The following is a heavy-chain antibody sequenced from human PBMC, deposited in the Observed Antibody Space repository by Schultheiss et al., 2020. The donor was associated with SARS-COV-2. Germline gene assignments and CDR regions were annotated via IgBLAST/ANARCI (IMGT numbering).Heavy chain of an antibody. V-gene: IGHV4-61*01. CDR1: GGSVSSGSYY. CDR3: ARDPSTDYGDYVDYYYYRMDL. J-gene: IGHJ6*02. D-gene: IGHD4-17*01. CDR2: IYYSGST. Sequence: SQTLSLTCTVSGGSVSSGSYYWSWIRQPPGKGLEWIGYIYYSGSTNYNPSLKSRVTMSVDTSKNQFSLKLSSVTAADTAVYYCARDPSTDYGDYVDYYYYRMDLCGQLTTVTVSS.